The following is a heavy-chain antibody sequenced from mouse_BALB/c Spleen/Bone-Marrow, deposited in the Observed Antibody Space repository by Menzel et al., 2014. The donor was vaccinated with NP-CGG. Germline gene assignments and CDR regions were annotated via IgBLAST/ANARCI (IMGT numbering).Heavy chain of an antibody. CDR2: IDPANGNT. CDR3: ARYYYAMDY. CDR1: GFNIXDTY. J-gene: IGHJ4*01. V-gene: IGHV14-3*02. Sequence: VQLKESGAELVKPGASVKLSCTASGFNIXDTYMHWVKQRPEQGLEWIGRIDPANGNTKYDPKFQGKATITADTSSNTAYLQLSSLTSEDTAVYYCARYYYAMDYWGQGTSVTGSS.